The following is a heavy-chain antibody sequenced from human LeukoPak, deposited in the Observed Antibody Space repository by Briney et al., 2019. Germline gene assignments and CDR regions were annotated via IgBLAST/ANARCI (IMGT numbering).Heavy chain of an antibody. Sequence: SETLSLTCTVSGGSISTYYWSWIRQPAGKGLEWIGRIYTSGSTNYNPSLKSRVTISVDTSKNQFSLKLSSVTAADTAVYYCARDRPVVVTALGAFDIWGQGTMVTVSS. CDR3: ARDRPVVVTALGAFDI. CDR1: GGSISTYY. D-gene: IGHD2-21*02. V-gene: IGHV4-4*07. CDR2: IYTSGST. J-gene: IGHJ3*02.